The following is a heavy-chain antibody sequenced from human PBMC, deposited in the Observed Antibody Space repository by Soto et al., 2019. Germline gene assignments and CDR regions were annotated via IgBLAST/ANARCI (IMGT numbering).Heavy chain of an antibody. CDR3: ARDPRYRSSTSCSYYYYGMDV. V-gene: IGHV1-18*04. CDR1: GYTFTSYG. Sequence: QVQLVQSGAEVKKPGASVKVSCKASGYTFTSYGISWVRQAPGQGLEWMGWISAYNGNTNYAQKLQGRVTMTTDTSTSTAYMELRSLRSDDTAVYYCARDPRYRSSTSCSYYYYGMDVWGQGTTVTVSS. J-gene: IGHJ6*02. CDR2: ISAYNGNT. D-gene: IGHD2-2*01.